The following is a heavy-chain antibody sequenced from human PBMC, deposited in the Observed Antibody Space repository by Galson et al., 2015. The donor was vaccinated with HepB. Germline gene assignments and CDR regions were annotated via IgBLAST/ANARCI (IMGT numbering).Heavy chain of an antibody. V-gene: IGHV1-18*04. CDR3: AREEEDWFDP. J-gene: IGHJ5*02. CDR2: FSAYTGNT. Sequence: SVKVSCKASGYTFTSYIISWVRQAPGQGLEWMGWFSAYTGNTNYAQKFQGRVTMTTDTSTSTAYMELRSLRSDDTAGYYWAREEEDWFDPWGQGTLVTVSS. CDR1: GYTFTSYI.